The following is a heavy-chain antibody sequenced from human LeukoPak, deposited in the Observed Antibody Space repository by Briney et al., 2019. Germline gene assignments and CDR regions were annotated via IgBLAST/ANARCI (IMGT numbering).Heavy chain of an antibody. CDR2: VYYSGIT. CDR1: GGSVNNNAYY. D-gene: IGHD6-25*01. CDR3: ARSDHSGYFDY. J-gene: IGHJ4*02. V-gene: IGHV4-39*01. Sequence: SETLSLTCTVSGGSVNNNAYYWGWVRQPPGKGLEYIGNVYYSGITYYNPSLQSRVTISVDTSNNQFSLKLSSVTAADTAVYYCARSDHSGYFDYWGQGTLVSVSS.